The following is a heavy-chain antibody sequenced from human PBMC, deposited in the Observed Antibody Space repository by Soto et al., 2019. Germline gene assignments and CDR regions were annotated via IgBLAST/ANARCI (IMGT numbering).Heavy chain of an antibody. CDR1: GYTFTSHY. Sequence: QVQLVQAGAEVKKPGASVKVSCKASGYTFTSHYMHWVRQAHGQGLEWMGIINPSGGSTSYAQKFQGRVTMTRDTSTGTVYMELTSLRSEDTAVYYCARGPITVTTHYFDYWGQGTLVTVSS. V-gene: IGHV1-46*03. D-gene: IGHD4-17*01. CDR2: INPSGGST. CDR3: ARGPITVTTHYFDY. J-gene: IGHJ4*02.